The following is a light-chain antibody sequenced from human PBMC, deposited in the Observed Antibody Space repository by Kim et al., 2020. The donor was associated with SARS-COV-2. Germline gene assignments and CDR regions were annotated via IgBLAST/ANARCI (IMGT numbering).Light chain of an antibody. V-gene: IGKV1-12*01. Sequence: SASLGDRVTITCRASQGIGTWLAWYQQRPGKGPELLIYGASKLQSGVPSRFSGSGSGTDFTLTITSLQPEDYATYYCQQAATLPVAFGGGTRVEMK. CDR2: GAS. CDR1: QGIGTW. CDR3: QQAATLPVA. J-gene: IGKJ4*01.